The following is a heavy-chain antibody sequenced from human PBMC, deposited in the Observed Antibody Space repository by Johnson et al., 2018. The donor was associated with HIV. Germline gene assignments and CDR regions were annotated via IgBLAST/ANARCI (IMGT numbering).Heavy chain of an antibody. V-gene: IGHV3-23*04. Sequence: VQLVESGGGLVQPGGSLRLSCAASGLTFRSHEFSWVRQPPGKGLEWVSAISAGTDGPYYADSVKGRFTISRDNSKNTLYLQMNSLRAEDTAVYSCARESGWGHDSFDIWGQGTMVIVSS. CDR1: GLTFRSHE. J-gene: IGHJ3*02. D-gene: IGHD3-22*01. CDR2: ISAGTDGP. CDR3: ARESGWGHDSFDI.